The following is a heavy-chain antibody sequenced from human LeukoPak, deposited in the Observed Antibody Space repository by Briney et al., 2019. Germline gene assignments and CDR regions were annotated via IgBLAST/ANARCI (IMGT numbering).Heavy chain of an antibody. D-gene: IGHD5-18*01. CDR1: GFTFSDYY. V-gene: IGHV3-11*04. Sequence: VGSLRLSCAASGFTFSDYYMSWIRQAPGKGLEWVSYISSSGSTIYYADSVKGRFTISRDNAKNSLYLQMNNLRVEDTAVYYCARDQPIGYNYGYPFDNWGQGTLVTGSS. J-gene: IGHJ4*02. CDR2: ISSSGSTI. CDR3: ARDQPIGYNYGYPFDN.